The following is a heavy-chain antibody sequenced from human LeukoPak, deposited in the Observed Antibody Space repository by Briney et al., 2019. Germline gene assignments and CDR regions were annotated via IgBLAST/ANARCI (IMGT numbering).Heavy chain of an antibody. V-gene: IGHV3-11*04. CDR2: ISSSGSTI. CDR1: GFTFSDYY. D-gene: IGHD3-3*01. Sequence: GGSLRLSCAASGFTFSDYYMSWIRQAPGKGLEWVSYISSSGSTIYYADSVKGRFTISRDNAKNSLYLQMNSLRAEDTAVYYCARANYDLWSGYWYYYYYYMDVWGKGTTVTVSS. CDR3: ARANYDLWSGYWYYYYYYMDV. J-gene: IGHJ6*03.